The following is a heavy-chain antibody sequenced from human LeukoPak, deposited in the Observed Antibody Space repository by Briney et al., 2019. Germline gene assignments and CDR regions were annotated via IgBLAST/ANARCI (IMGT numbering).Heavy chain of an antibody. CDR1: GFTFSSYW. D-gene: IGHD6-13*01. J-gene: IGHJ4*02. Sequence: GGSLRLSCAASGFTFSSYWTSWVRQAPGKGLEWVANIKQDGSEKYYVDSVKGRFTISRDNAKNSLYLQMNSLRAEDTAVYYCARGIVAAGNIDFWGQGTLVTVSS. CDR2: IKQDGSEK. V-gene: IGHV3-7*01. CDR3: ARGIVAAGNIDF.